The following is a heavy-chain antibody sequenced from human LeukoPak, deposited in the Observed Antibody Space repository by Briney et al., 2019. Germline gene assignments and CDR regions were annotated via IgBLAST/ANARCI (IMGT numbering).Heavy chain of an antibody. CDR2: INPNTGDT. CDR1: GYTFSAYY. V-gene: IGHV1-2*02. J-gene: IGHJ4*02. D-gene: IGHD5-18*01. Sequence: ASVRVSCKASGYTFSAYYMHWVRQAPGQGLEWMGWINPNTGDTNYAQTFQGRVTMTRDTSINTAYMELSRLRSDDTAVYYCARPRISSGYIYAYLYWGQGTLVTVSS. CDR3: ARPRISSGYIYAYLY.